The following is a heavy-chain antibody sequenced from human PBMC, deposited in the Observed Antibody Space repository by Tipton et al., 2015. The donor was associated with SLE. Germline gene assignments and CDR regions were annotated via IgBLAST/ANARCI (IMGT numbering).Heavy chain of an antibody. CDR3: ATGGSPFDY. D-gene: IGHD3-16*01. CDR1: GGSFSGYY. CDR2: INHSGRT. J-gene: IGHJ4*02. Sequence: TLSLTCAVYGGSFSGYYWSWIRQPPGKGLEWIGEINHSGRTNYNPSLKSRVTISVDTSKNQFSLKLSSVAAADTAVYYCATGGSPFDYWRQGPLVTVSS. V-gene: IGHV4-34*01.